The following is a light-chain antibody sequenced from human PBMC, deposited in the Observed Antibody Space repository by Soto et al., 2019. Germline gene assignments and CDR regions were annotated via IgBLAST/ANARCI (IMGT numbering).Light chain of an antibody. Sequence: AIRMTQSPSSFSTSTGDRVTITCRASQGISSYLAWYQQKPGKAPKLLIYAASNLETGVPSRFSGSGSGTDFTFTISSLQPEDIATYYCQQYDNLPLTFGGGTKVDIK. J-gene: IGKJ4*01. CDR3: QQYDNLPLT. V-gene: IGKV1-8*01. CDR1: QGISSY. CDR2: AAS.